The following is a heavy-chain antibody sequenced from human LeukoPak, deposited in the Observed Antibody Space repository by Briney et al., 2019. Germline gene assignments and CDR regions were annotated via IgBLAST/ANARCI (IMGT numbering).Heavy chain of an antibody. CDR3: ARHEVVPAARGAWFDP. Sequence: SETLSLTCTVPGGSISSSSYYWGWIRQPPGKGLEWIGSIYYSGSTYYNPSLKSRVTISVDTSKNQFSLKLSSVTAADTAVYYCARHEVVPAARGAWFDPWGQGTLVTVSS. V-gene: IGHV4-39*01. CDR2: IYYSGST. D-gene: IGHD2-2*01. CDR1: GGSISSSSYY. J-gene: IGHJ5*02.